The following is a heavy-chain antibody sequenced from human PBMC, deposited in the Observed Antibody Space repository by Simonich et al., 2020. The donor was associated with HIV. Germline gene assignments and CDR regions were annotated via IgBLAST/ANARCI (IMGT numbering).Heavy chain of an antibody. J-gene: IGHJ4*02. V-gene: IGHV4-34*01. CDR2: INHRGRT. CDR3: ARRHPTTVTTPYFDY. D-gene: IGHD4-17*01. Sequence: QVQLQQWGAGLLKPSETLSLTCAVYGGSFSGYYWSWIRQPPGKGLEWIGEINHRGRTNYNPSLKSRVTISVDTSKNQFSLKLSSVTAADTAVYYCARRHPTTVTTPYFDYCGQGTLVTVSS. CDR1: GGSFSGYY.